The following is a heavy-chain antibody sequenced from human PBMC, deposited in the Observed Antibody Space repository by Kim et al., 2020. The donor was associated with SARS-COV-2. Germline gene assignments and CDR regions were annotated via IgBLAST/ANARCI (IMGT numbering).Heavy chain of an antibody. CDR1: GYTFTGYY. CDR3: ARERLRYFDWSIYDYYYYGMDV. D-gene: IGHD3-9*01. CDR2: INPNSGGT. Sequence: ASVKVSCKASGYTFTGYYMHWVRQAPGQGLEWMGWINPNSGGTNYAQKFQGWVTMTRDTSISTAYMELSRLRSDDTAVYYCARERLRYFDWSIYDYYYYGMDVWGQGTTVTVSS. J-gene: IGHJ6*02. V-gene: IGHV1-2*04.